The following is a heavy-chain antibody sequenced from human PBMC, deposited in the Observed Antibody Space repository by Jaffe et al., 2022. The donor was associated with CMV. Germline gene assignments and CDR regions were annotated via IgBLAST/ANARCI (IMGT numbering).Heavy chain of an antibody. V-gene: IGHV3-33*01. Sequence: QVQLVESGGGVVQPGRSLRLSCAASGFTFSASAMHWVRQAPGKGLEWVAVIWNDGSNKYYADSVRGRLTISRDNSKNTLYLQMNSLRAEDTAVYYCARDRPLDAHCSSTSCYGMDVWGQGTKVTVSS. CDR1: GFTFSASA. D-gene: IGHD2-2*01. J-gene: IGHJ6*02. CDR3: ARDRPLDAHCSSTSCYGMDV. CDR2: IWNDGSNK.